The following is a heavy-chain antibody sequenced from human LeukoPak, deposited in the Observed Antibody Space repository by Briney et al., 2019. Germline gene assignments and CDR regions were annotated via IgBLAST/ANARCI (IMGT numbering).Heavy chain of an antibody. CDR2: ISYDGRNK. D-gene: IGHD6-19*01. V-gene: IGHV3-30*18. CDR3: AKDRNSGWLNLYYFDY. J-gene: IGHJ4*02. CDR1: GFTFSSYG. Sequence: PGRSLRLSCAASGFTFSSYGMHWVRQAPGKGLEWVAVISYDGRNKYYADSVKGRFTISRDNSKNTLYLQMNSLRAEDTAVYYCAKDRNSGWLNLYYFDYWGQGTLVTVSS.